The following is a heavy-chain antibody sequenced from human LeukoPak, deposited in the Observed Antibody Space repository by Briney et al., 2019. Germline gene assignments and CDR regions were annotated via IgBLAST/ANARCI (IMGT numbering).Heavy chain of an antibody. V-gene: IGHV5-51*01. Sequence: GESLKISCKGSGYSFTSYWIGWVRPMPGKGLEWMGIIYPGDSDTRYSPSFQGQVTISADKSISTAYLQWSSLKASDTAMYYCAGLGPSYTNWFDPWGQGTLVTVSS. CDR2: IYPGDSDT. D-gene: IGHD2-2*02. CDR1: GYSFTSYW. J-gene: IGHJ5*02. CDR3: AGLGPSYTNWFDP.